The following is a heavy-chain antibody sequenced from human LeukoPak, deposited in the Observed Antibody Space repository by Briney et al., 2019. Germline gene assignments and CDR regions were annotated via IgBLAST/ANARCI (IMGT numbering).Heavy chain of an antibody. Sequence: QPGGSLSLSCAVSGFTFSSYSMSWVRQAPAKGLEWVANIKQDGSEKYYVDSVKGRFTISRDNAKNSLYLQMNSLRAEDTAVYYCARSVYSSPMFDPWGQGTLVTVSS. J-gene: IGHJ5*02. V-gene: IGHV3-7*05. D-gene: IGHD6-19*01. CDR2: IKQDGSEK. CDR1: GFTFSSYS. CDR3: ARSVYSSPMFDP.